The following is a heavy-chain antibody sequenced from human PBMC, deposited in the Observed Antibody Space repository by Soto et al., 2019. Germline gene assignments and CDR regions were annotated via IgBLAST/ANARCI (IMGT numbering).Heavy chain of an antibody. CDR3: ARDHYCNGGSCSPRAAAMDAFDI. J-gene: IGHJ3*02. Sequence: SETLSLTCTVSGGSISSYYWSWIRQPPGKGLEWIGYIYYSGSTNYNPSLKSRVTISVDTSKNQFSLKLSSVTAADTAVYYCARDHYCNGGSCSPRAAAMDAFDIWGQGTMVTVSS. V-gene: IGHV4-59*01. CDR1: GGSISSYY. CDR2: IYYSGST. D-gene: IGHD2-15*01.